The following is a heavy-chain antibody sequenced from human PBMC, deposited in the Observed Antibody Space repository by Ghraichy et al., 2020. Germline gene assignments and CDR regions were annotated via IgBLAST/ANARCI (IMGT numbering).Heavy chain of an antibody. Sequence: GGSLRLSCAASGFTVSSNYMSWVRQAPGKGLEWVSVVYSGGSTYYADSVKGRFTISRDNSKNTLYLQMNSLRAEDTAVYYCARDPHSSGYYFDAFDMWGQGTMVTVSS. CDR3: ARDPHSSGYYFDAFDM. D-gene: IGHD3-22*01. CDR2: VYSGGST. CDR1: GFTVSSNY. J-gene: IGHJ3*02. V-gene: IGHV3-66*01.